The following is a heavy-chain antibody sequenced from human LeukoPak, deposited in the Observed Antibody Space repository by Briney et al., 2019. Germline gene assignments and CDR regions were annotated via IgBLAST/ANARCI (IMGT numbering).Heavy chain of an antibody. J-gene: IGHJ6*03. CDR3: ARAPPGYYGSGSYYHYYYYYMDV. CDR2: IYHSGST. Sequence: SETLSLTCTVSGGSINSYYWSWIRQPPGKGLEWIGYIYHSGSTNYNPSLKSRVTISVDTSKNQFSLKLSSVTAADTAVYYCARAPPGYYGSGSYYHYYYYYMDVWGKGTTVTVSS. V-gene: IGHV4-59*12. D-gene: IGHD3-10*01. CDR1: GGSINSYY.